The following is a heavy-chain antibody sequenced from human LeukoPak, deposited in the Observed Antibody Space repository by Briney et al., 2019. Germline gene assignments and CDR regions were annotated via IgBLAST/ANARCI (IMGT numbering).Heavy chain of an antibody. J-gene: IGHJ5*02. V-gene: IGHV3-21*01. D-gene: IGHD4-17*01. CDR3: AKKAGNDYGDQNWFDP. CDR1: GFTFSSYN. Sequence: GGSLRLSCAASGFTFSSYNMNWVRQAPGKGLEWVSSISGSSSYIYYADSVKGRFTISRDNAKNSLYLQMNSLRAEDTAVYYCAKKAGNDYGDQNWFDPWGQGTLVTVSS. CDR2: ISGSSSYI.